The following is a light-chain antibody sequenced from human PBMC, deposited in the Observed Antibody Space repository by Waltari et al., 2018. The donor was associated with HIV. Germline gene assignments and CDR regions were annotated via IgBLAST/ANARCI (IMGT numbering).Light chain of an antibody. CDR1: SSDVGNYNY. CDR3: SSYAATNTLV. J-gene: IGLJ3*02. CDR2: EVN. V-gene: IGLV2-8*01. Sequence: QSALTQPPSASGSPGQSVTISCTGTSSDVGNYNYVSWYQQHPGKAPKLMIYEVNKRPSGVPDRFSVSKSGNTASLTVSGLQAEDEAEYYCSSYAATNTLVFGGGTKVTVL.